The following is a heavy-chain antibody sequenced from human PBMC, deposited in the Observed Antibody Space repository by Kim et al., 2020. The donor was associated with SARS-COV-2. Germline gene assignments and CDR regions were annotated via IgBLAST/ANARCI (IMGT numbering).Heavy chain of an antibody. J-gene: IGHJ6*02. V-gene: IGHV1-2*06. CDR3: ASGGREIRRFLEWWTEDGMDV. CDR2: INPNSGGT. Sequence: ASVKVSCKASGYTFTGYYMHWVRQAPGQGLEWMGRINPNSGGTNYAQKFQGRVTMTRDTSISTAYMELSRLRSDDTAVYYCASGGREIRRFLEWWTEDGMDVWGQGTTVTVSS. CDR1: GYTFTGYY. D-gene: IGHD3-3*01.